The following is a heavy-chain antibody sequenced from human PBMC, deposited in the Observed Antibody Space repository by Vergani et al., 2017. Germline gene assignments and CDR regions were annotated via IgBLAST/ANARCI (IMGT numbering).Heavy chain of an antibody. CDR3: VRRNNVVRETDYFDY. J-gene: IGHJ4*02. CDR2: LFYGATA. CDR1: GDSISSRNCY. Sequence: QVQLRESGPGLVKPSETLSLTCTVSGDSISSRNCYWGWIRQPPGKGLEWIGSLFYGATAYYNPSLESRVNISLDKSKNHFSLSLSSVTAADTAVYYCVRRNNVVRETDYFDYWGQGILVTVSS. V-gene: IGHV4-39*07. D-gene: IGHD3-10*01.